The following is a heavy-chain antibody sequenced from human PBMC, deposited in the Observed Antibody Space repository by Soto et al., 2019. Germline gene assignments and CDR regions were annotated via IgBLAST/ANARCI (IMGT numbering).Heavy chain of an antibody. J-gene: IGHJ4*02. V-gene: IGHV3-23*01. Sequence: GGSLRLSCAASGFTFSNYAMSWVRQAPGKGLEWVSGIGGRGTSSYYADSVKGRFAISRDNSYNTLFLQLHSLRAEDTAVYYCAKSRYAGSSGDYYDFWGQGTRVTVSS. CDR2: IGGRGTSS. CDR1: GFTFSNYA. CDR3: AKSRYAGSSGDYYDF. D-gene: IGHD3-22*01.